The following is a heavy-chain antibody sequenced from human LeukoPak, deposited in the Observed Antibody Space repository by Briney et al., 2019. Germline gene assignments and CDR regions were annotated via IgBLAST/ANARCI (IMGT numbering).Heavy chain of an antibody. D-gene: IGHD2-2*01. V-gene: IGHV3-49*04. Sequence: PGGSLKLSCTASGFTFGDYAMSWVRQAPGKGLEWVGFIRSKAYGGTTEYAASVKGRFTISRDDSKSIAYLQMNRLKTEDTAVYYCTRTYCSSTSCYRLNWFDPWGQGTLVTVSS. CDR1: GFTFGDYA. J-gene: IGHJ5*02. CDR3: TRTYCSSTSCYRLNWFDP. CDR2: IRSKAYGGTT.